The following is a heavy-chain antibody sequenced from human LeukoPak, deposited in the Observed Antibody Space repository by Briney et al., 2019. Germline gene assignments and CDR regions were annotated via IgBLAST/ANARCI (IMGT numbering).Heavy chain of an antibody. CDR3: ARPPRSLGGDYFDY. V-gene: IGHV4-38-2*02. D-gene: IGHD4-23*01. J-gene: IGHJ4*02. Sequence: SETLSLTCTVSGYSISSGYYWGWIRQPPGKGLEWIGSIYRSGSTYYNPSLKSRVTISVDTSKNQFSLKLSSVTAADTAVYYCARPPRSLGGDYFDYWGQGTLVTVSS. CDR2: IYRSGST. CDR1: GYSISSGYY.